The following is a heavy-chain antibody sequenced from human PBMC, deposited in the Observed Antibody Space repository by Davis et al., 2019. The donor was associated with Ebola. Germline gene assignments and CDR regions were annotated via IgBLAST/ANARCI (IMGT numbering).Heavy chain of an antibody. CDR2: IHHSGRAT. CDR3: ARAAQRGFGPHDY. V-gene: IGHV4-38-2*02. D-gene: IGHD3-3*01. CDR1: DYSISSGYY. Sequence: SETLSLTCIVSDYSISSGYYWGWIRQPPGKGLEWIGSIHHSGRATSYNPSLRSRVTLSLDTSKSQFSLKLSSVSAADTAAYYCARAAQRGFGPHDYWGRGTQVTVSS. J-gene: IGHJ4*02.